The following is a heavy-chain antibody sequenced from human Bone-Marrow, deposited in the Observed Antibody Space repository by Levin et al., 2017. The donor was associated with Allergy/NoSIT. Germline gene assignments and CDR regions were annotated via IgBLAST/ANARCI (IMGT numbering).Heavy chain of an antibody. CDR1: GFTFSIYS. V-gene: IGHV3-33*08. J-gene: IGHJ4*02. D-gene: IGHD1-26*01. CDR2: ISYDGGHK. Sequence: GGSLRLSCTVSGFTFSIYSINWVRQPPGRGLEWVAVISYDGGHKFYADSVKGRFTISRDNSKNTHYLQMNSLRAEDTAVYYCTRDRGEWGQFYFDYWGQGILVTVSS. CDR3: TRDRGEWGQFYFDY.